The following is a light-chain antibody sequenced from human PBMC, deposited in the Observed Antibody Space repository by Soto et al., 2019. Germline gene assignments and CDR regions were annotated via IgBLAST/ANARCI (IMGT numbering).Light chain of an antibody. Sequence: DIQMTQSPSTQSASVGDRVTITCRASQSISSWLAWYQQKPGEAPKLLIYKASSLESGVPSRFSGSGSGTEFTLTISSLQPDDFATYYCQQYNSYWTFGQGTKVEIK. CDR1: QSISSW. J-gene: IGKJ1*01. CDR2: KAS. V-gene: IGKV1-5*03. CDR3: QQYNSYWT.